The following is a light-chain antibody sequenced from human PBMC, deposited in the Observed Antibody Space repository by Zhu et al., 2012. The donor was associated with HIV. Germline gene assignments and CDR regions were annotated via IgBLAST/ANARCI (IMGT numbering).Light chain of an antibody. CDR2: GAS. V-gene: IGKV3-20*01. CDR1: QSVTSTY. Sequence: EIVLTQSPGTLSLSPGERATLSCRASQSVTSTYLAWYQQKPGQAPRLLIHGASSRATGIPDRFSGSGSGTDFTLTISRLEPEDFAVYYCQQYGGSPRYTFGQGTKLEIK. CDR3: QQYGGSPRYT. J-gene: IGKJ2*01.